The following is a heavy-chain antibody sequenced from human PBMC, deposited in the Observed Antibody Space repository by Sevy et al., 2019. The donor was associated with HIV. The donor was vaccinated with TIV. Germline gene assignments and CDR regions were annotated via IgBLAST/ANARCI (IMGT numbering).Heavy chain of an antibody. CDR3: AKEFRTHFSRVVPAAILDY. D-gene: IGHD2-2*02. V-gene: IGHV3-23*01. CDR2: ISDGSDST. Sequence: GGSLRLSCAASGFTFSSYAMSWVRQAPGKGLEWVSTISDGSDSTYYADSVKGRFTISRDNSKNMLYLQMNTLRAEDTAVYYFAKEFRTHFSRVVPAAILDYWGLGTLVTVSS. J-gene: IGHJ4*02. CDR1: GFTFSSYA.